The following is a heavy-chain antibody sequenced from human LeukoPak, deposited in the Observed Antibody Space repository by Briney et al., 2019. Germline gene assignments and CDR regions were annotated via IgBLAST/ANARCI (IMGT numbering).Heavy chain of an antibody. J-gene: IGHJ3*02. V-gene: IGHV1-2*02. CDR2: INPNSGGT. CDR3: ARGDSGGEKASDAFDI. CDR1: GYTFTGYY. D-gene: IGHD2-15*01. Sequence: ASVKVSCKASGYTFTGYYMHWVRQAPGQGLEWMGWINPNSGGTNYAQKFQGRVTMTRDTSISTAYMELSRLRSDDTAVYYCARGDSGGEKASDAFDIWGQGTMVTVSS.